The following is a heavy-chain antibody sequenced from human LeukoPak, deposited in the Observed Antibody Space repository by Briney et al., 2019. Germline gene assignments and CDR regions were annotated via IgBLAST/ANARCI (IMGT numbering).Heavy chain of an antibody. Sequence: SETLSLTCTVSGGSISSYYWSWVRQPPGKGLEWIGYIYYSGSTNYNPSLKSRVTISVDTSKNQFSLKLSSVTAADTAVYYCARGGSDYSNRFDYWGQGTLVTVSS. CDR1: GGSISSYY. V-gene: IGHV4-59*01. J-gene: IGHJ4*02. CDR2: IYYSGST. D-gene: IGHD4-11*01. CDR3: ARGGSDYSNRFDY.